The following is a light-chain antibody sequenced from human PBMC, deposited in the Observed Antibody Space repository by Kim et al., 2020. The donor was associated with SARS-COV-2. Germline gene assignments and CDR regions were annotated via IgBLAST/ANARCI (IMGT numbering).Light chain of an antibody. CDR3: SSYTSNTKGV. CDR1: SSDVGGYTF. Sequence: QSALTQPASVAVSPGQSITISCNGPSSDVGGYTFVSWYQQHPGKAPKLIIHDVTKRPSGVSDRFSAFKSGNTASLTISGLQPEDEADYFCSSYTSNTKGVFGTGTKVTVL. J-gene: IGLJ1*01. CDR2: DVT. V-gene: IGLV2-14*03.